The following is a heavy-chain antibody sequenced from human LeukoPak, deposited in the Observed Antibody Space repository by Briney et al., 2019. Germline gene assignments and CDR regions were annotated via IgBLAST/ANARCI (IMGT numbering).Heavy chain of an antibody. J-gene: IGHJ4*01. Sequence: GGSLRLSCVASEFNFFSYGMQWVRQAPGKGLVWVSRIFADGSTTSYADSVKGRFTISRDSAKNTLYLQMNSLRAEDTAVYYCARELPREVTLDYWGQGTLVTVSP. V-gene: IGHV3-74*01. CDR2: IFADGSTT. CDR3: ARELPREVTLDY. D-gene: IGHD2-21*02. CDR1: EFNFFSYG.